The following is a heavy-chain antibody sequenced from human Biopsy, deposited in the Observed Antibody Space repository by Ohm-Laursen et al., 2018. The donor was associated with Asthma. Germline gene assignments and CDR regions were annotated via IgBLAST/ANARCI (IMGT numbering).Heavy chain of an antibody. CDR3: ARQSGQDYGDSSGFDI. D-gene: IGHD3-22*01. J-gene: IGHJ3*02. V-gene: IGHV3-30*03. CDR1: GFTFSNYV. CDR2: VSSDGHNK. Sequence: SSLRLSCAASGFTFSNYVMSWVRQAPGKGLEWVALVSSDGHNKYYEDSVKGRFTISRDNSRKRLYLQINRLTVEDSAVYFCARQSGQDYGDSSGFDIWGQGTKVAVSS.